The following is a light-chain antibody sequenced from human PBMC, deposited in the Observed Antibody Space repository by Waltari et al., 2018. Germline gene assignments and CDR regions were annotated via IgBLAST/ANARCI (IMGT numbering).Light chain of an antibody. Sequence: QSALTQPASVSGSPGQSITISCTGTSSDVGGYNYVSWYQQHPGKAPKLLIYDVSNRPSGVCNRLSVSTYGNTASPTISGLLDEDEDDYYCSSETSSSSRDVFGTGTKLTVL. CDR1: SSDVGGYNY. V-gene: IGLV2-14*03. CDR3: SSETSSSSRDV. CDR2: DVS. J-gene: IGLJ1*01.